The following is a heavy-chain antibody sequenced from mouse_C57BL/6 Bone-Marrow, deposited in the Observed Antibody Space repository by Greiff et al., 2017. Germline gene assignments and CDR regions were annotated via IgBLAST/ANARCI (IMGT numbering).Heavy chain of an antibody. CDR2: IDPETGGT. V-gene: IGHV1-15*01. Sequence: VQLQQSGAELVRPGASVTLSCKASGYTFTDYEMHWVKQTPVHGLEWIGAIDPETGGTAYNQKFKGKAILTADKSSSTAYMELRSLTSEDSAVYYCTLYGSYYCDYWGQGTTLTVSS. CDR1: GYTFTDYE. J-gene: IGHJ2*01. D-gene: IGHD1-1*01. CDR3: TLYGSYYCDY.